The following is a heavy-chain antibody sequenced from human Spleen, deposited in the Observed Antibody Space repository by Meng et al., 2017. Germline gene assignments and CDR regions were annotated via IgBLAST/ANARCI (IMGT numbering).Heavy chain of an antibody. CDR1: GFTFSGYA. J-gene: IGHJ3*02. CDR2: ISGTGGST. Sequence: GESLKISCAASGFTFSGYAMSWVRQAPGKGLEWVSTISGTGGSTYYADSLKGRFTISRDNAKHSLYLQMNSLRAEDTAVYYCARKDYNGAFDIWGQGTMVTVSS. V-gene: IGHV3-23*01. CDR3: ARKDYNGAFDI. D-gene: IGHD4-11*01.